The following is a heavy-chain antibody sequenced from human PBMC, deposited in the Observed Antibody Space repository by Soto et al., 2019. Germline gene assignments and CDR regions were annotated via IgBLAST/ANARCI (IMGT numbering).Heavy chain of an antibody. CDR2: ISGSGGST. Sequence: PGGSLRLSCAASGFTFSSYAMSWVRQAPGKGLEWVSAISGSGGSTYYADSVKGRFTISRDNSKNTLYLQMNSLRAEDTAVYYCAKDPVATNGPGDYYYGMDVWGQGTTVTVSS. V-gene: IGHV3-23*01. J-gene: IGHJ6*02. CDR1: GFTFSSYA. D-gene: IGHD5-12*01. CDR3: AKDPVATNGPGDYYYGMDV.